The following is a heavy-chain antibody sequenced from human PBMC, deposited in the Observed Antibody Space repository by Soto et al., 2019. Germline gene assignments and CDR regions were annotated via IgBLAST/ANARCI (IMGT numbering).Heavy chain of an antibody. CDR2: ISYDGSNK. CDR1: GFTFSSYG. V-gene: IGHV3-30*18. CDR3: AKARLGATNLGLDY. D-gene: IGHD1-26*01. Sequence: QVQLVESGGGVVQPGRSLRLSCAASGFTFSSYGMHWVRQAPGKGLEWVAVISYDGSNKYYADSVKGRFTISRDNSKNTMYLQMNSLRAEDTAVYYCAKARLGATNLGLDYWGQGTLVTVSS. J-gene: IGHJ4*02.